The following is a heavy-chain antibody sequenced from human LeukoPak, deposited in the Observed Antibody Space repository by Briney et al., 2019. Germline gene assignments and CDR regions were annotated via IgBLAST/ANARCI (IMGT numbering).Heavy chain of an antibody. D-gene: IGHD3-10*01. J-gene: IGHJ6*03. CDR1: GFTFSSYA. V-gene: IGHV3-64*01. CDR3: ARSQLWFGDYYYYMDV. CDR2: ISSNGGST. Sequence: GGSLRLSCAASGFTFSSYAMHWVRQAPGKGLEYVSAISSNGGSTYYANSVKGRFTISRDNSKNTLYLQMGSLRAEDMAVYYCARSQLWFGDYYYYMDVWGKGTTVTISS.